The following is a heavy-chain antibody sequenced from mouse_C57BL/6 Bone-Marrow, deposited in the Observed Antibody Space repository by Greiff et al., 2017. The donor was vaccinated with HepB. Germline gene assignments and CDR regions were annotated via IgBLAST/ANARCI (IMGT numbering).Heavy chain of an antibody. V-gene: IGHV5-4*01. CDR1: GFTFSSYA. Sequence: EVKLVESGGGLVKPGGSLKLSCAASGFTFSSYAMSWVRQTPEKRLEWVATISDGGSYTYYPDNLKGRFTISRDNAKNNLYLQMSHLKSEDTAMYYCARDHYDPLDYWGQGTTLTVSS. D-gene: IGHD2-4*01. CDR2: ISDGGSYT. CDR3: ARDHYDPLDY. J-gene: IGHJ2*01.